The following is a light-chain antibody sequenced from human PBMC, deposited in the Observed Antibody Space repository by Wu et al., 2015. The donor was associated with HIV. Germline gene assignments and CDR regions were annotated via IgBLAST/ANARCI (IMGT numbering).Light chain of an antibody. V-gene: IGKV3-20*01. CDR2: GAS. J-gene: IGKJ2*01. Sequence: EIVLTQSPGTLSLSPGEGATLSCRASQSVRSSYLAWYQQKPGQAPRLLIYGASNRATGIPDRFSGSGSGTDFTLTISRLESEDFAVYFCQQYDSSLSYTFGQGTKLEIK. CDR3: QQYDSSLSYT. CDR1: QSVRSSY.